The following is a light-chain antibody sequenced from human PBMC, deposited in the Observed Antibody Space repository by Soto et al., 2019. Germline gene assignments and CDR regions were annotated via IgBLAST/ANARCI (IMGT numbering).Light chain of an antibody. CDR2: DAS. J-gene: IGKJ1*01. Sequence: ETVLTQSPARLSLSPGERATLSCRAGQSVSDYLAWYQQKPGQPPRLLFFDASNRVTGVPARFNAGGSGTDFTLIISSLEPEDFAVYYCQQRSNWPWTFGQGTKVDIK. CDR3: QQRSNWPWT. CDR1: QSVSDY. V-gene: IGKV3-11*01.